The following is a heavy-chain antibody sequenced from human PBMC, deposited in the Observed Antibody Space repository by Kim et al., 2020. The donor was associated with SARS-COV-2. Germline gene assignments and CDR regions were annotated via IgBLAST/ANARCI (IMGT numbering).Heavy chain of an antibody. J-gene: IGHJ5*02. D-gene: IGHD4-17*01. V-gene: IGHV1-69*13. CDR3: ASSKSTTVTTFCNWFDP. Sequence: SVKVSCKASGGTFSSYAISWVRQAPGQGLEWMGGIIPIFGTANYAQKFQGRVTITADESTSTAYMELSSLRSEDTAVYYCASSKSTTVTTFCNWFDPWGQGTLVTVSS. CDR2: IIPIFGTA. CDR1: GGTFSSYA.